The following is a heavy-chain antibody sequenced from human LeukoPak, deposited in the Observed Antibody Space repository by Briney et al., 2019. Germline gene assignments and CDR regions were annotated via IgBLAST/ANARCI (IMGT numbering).Heavy chain of an antibody. CDR3: ARALYSVYYYYMDV. V-gene: IGHV3-33*01. CDR1: GFTFSSYG. CDR2: IWYDGSNK. D-gene: IGHD3-16*01. J-gene: IGHJ6*03. Sequence: GRSLRLSCAASGFTFSSYGMHWVRQAPGKGLEWVAVIWYDGSNKYYADSVKGRFTISRDNSKNTLYLQMNSLRAEDTAVYYCARALYSVYYYYMDVWAKGPRSPSP.